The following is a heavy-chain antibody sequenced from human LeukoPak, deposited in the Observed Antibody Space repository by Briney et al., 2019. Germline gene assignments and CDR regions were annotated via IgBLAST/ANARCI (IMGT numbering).Heavy chain of an antibody. Sequence: PSETLSLTCAVYGGSFSGYYWSWIRQPPGKGLEWIGEINHSGSTNYNPSLKSRVTISVDTSKNQFSLKLSSVTAADTAVYYCARTGYCSSTSCLPFDYWGQRTLVTVSS. D-gene: IGHD2-2*01. CDR1: GGSFSGYY. CDR3: ARTGYCSSTSCLPFDY. V-gene: IGHV4-34*01. CDR2: INHSGST. J-gene: IGHJ4*02.